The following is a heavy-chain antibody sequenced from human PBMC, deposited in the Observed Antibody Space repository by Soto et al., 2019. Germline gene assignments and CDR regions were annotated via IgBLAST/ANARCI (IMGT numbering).Heavy chain of an antibody. CDR1: GGSINSYW. CDR3: ARDIGSFAYGEGY. V-gene: IGHV4-4*07. J-gene: IGHJ4*02. Sequence: SETLSLTCSVSGGSINSYWWSWIRQPAGKGLEWIGRVYSSGTTDYNPSLNSRATMSVETSKNQFSLKLSSVTAADTAVYYCARDIGSFAYGEGYWGQGIQVTVSS. D-gene: IGHD3-10*01. CDR2: VYSSGTT.